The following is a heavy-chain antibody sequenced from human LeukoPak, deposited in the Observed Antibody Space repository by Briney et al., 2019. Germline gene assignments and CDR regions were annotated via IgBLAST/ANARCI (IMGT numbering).Heavy chain of an antibody. Sequence: GGSLRLSCAASGFTVSSAYMTWARQPPGKGLWWGSVFYGGGTTYSADSVKGRFTLSRDISKNTLYLQMSSLRAEDTGVYYCGRRFAVSSGFDLWGQGTLVTVSS. CDR1: GFTVSSAY. CDR3: GRRFAVSSGFDL. D-gene: IGHD3-3*01. V-gene: IGHV3-66*02. J-gene: IGHJ4*02. CDR2: FYGGGTT.